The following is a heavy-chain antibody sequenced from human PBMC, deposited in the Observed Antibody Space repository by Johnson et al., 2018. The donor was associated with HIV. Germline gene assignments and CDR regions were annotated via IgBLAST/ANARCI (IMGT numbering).Heavy chain of an antibody. J-gene: IGHJ3*02. CDR2: MRFDGSNK. V-gene: IGHV3-30*02. CDR3: AKELHYFDSSGYHGIDI. D-gene: IGHD3-22*01. CDR1: GFTFRGYD. Sequence: QVQLVESGGGLVQPGGSLRLSCAASGFTFRGYDMHWVRQAPGKGLEWVAFMRFDGSNKYYPDSVKGRFTISRDNSKNTLYLQMKSLRAEDTAVYYCAKELHYFDSSGYHGIDIWGQGSMVTVSS.